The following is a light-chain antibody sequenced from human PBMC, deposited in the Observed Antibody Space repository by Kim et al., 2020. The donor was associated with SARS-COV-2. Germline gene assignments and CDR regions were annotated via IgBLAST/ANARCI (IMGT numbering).Light chain of an antibody. CDR1: SLRSYY. CDR3: NSRGSNDNVL. CDR2: GKN. V-gene: IGLV3-19*01. Sequence: VALGQTVSITCKGDSLRSYYATWYQQKPGQAPIVVIYGKNNRPSGIPDRFSGSSSGDTASLTTTGTQAGDEADYYCNSRGSNDNVLFGGGTQLTVL. J-gene: IGLJ2*01.